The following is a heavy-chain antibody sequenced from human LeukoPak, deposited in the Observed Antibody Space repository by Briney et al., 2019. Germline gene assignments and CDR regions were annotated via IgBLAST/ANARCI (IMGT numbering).Heavy chain of an antibody. CDR2: IYHSGRT. V-gene: IGHV4-59*08. CDR3: ASIRFLEWYQSSFDP. Sequence: SETLSLTCTVSGGSISSYYWSWIRKPPGKGLEWIGSIYHSGRTYYNPSLKSRVTISVATSKNQFSLKLSSVTAADTAVEYCASIRFLEWYQSSFDPWGQRTLVTVSS. D-gene: IGHD3-3*01. J-gene: IGHJ5*02. CDR1: GGSISSYY.